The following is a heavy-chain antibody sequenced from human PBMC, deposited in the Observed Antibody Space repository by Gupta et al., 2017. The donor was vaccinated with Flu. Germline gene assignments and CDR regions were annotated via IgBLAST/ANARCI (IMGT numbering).Heavy chain of an antibody. J-gene: IGHJ4*02. CDR2: ISSSGSTI. D-gene: IGHD2-2*01. V-gene: IGHV3-48*03. CDR3: ARDRLTIGSKYYALLRFDY. CDR1: GFTFSSYE. Sequence: EVQLVESGGGLVQPGGSLRLSCAASGFTFSSYEMNWVRQAPGKGLEWVSYISSSGSTIYYADSVKGRFTISRDNAKNSLYLQMNSLRAEDTAVYYCARDRLTIGSKYYALLRFDYWGQGTLVTLSS.